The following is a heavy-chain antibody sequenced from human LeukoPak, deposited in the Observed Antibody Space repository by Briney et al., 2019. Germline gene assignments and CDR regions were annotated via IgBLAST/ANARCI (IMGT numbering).Heavy chain of an antibody. CDR2: MYHSGSP. J-gene: IGHJ4*02. Sequence: SETLSLTCTVSGGSISGFYWSWIRQPPGEGLEWIGDMYHSGSPKYNPSLKSRVTISIGTSKNQFSLKLTSVTAADTAVYYCARDSPFDSSSYFTFDYWGQGTLVTVSS. CDR1: GGSISGFY. V-gene: IGHV4-59*01. CDR3: ARDSPFDSSSYFTFDY. D-gene: IGHD6-6*01.